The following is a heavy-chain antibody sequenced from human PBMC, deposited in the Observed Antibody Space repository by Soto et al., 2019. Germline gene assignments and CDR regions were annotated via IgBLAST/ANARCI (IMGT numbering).Heavy chain of an antibody. D-gene: IGHD1-26*01. CDR2: IWYDGSNK. CDR3: ARGDGSYSAEYFQH. Sequence: QVQLVESGGGVVQPGRSLRLSCAASGFTFSSYGMHWVRQAPGKGLEWVAVIWYDGSNKYYADSVKGRFTISRDNSKNTRYRQMNSLRAEDTAVYYCARGDGSYSAEYFQHWGQGTLVTVSS. J-gene: IGHJ1*01. V-gene: IGHV3-33*01. CDR1: GFTFSSYG.